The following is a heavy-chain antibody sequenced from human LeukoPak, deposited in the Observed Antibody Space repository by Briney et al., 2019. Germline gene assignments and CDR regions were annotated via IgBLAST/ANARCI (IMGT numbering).Heavy chain of an antibody. V-gene: IGHV1-8*01. J-gene: IGHJ6*02. CDR3: ARGSYYDSSGYYFNYYYYYYGMDV. D-gene: IGHD3-22*01. CDR1: GYTFTSYD. CDR2: MNPNSGNT. Sequence: ASVKVSCTASGYTFTSYDINWVRQATGQGLEWMGWMNPNSGNTGYAQKFQGRVTMTRNTSISTAYMELSSLRSEDTAVYYCARGSYYDSSGYYFNYYYYYYGMDVWGQGTTVTVSS.